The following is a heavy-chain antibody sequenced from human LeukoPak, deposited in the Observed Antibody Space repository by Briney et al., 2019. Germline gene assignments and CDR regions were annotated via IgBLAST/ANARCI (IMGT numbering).Heavy chain of an antibody. CDR2: INHSGST. Sequence: SETLSLTCAVYGGSFSGYYWSWIRQPPGKGLEWIGEINHSGSTNYNPSLKSRVTISVDTSKNQFSLKLSSATAADTAVYYCARRITVTSNFDYWGQGTLVTVSS. D-gene: IGHD4-17*01. J-gene: IGHJ4*02. CDR3: ARRITVTSNFDY. V-gene: IGHV4-34*01. CDR1: GGSFSGYY.